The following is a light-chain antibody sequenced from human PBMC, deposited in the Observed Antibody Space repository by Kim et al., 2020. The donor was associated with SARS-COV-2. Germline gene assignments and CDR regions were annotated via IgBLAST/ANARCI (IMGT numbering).Light chain of an antibody. J-gene: IGLJ1*01. CDR1: STNVGVYND. CDR3: RSYTRSSTNYV. CDR2: GVS. V-gene: IGLV2-14*03. Sequence: VTISCTGTSTNVGVYNDVTWYQQHPGKAPKVMIYGVSNRPSGVSNRFSGSKSGNTASLTISGLQAEDEADYYCRSYTRSSTNYVFGTGTKVTVL.